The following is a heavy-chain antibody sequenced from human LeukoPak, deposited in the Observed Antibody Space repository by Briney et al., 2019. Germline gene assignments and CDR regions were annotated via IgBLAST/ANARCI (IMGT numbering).Heavy chain of an antibody. Sequence: GGSLRLSCAASGVTFSSYAMHWVRQAPGKGLEWVAVISYDGSNKYYADSVKSRFAISGDNSKNTLYLQMNSLRAEDTAVYYCARGAGSYGRAHIRAPDYWGQGTLVTVSS. V-gene: IGHV3-30*09. CDR3: ARGAGSYGRAHIRAPDY. CDR1: GVTFSSYA. D-gene: IGHD5-18*01. CDR2: ISYDGSNK. J-gene: IGHJ4*02.